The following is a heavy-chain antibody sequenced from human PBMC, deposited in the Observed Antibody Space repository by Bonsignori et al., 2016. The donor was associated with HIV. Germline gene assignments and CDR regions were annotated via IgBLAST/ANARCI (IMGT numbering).Heavy chain of an antibody. D-gene: IGHD6-25*01. J-gene: IGHJ4*02. Sequence: PGKGLEWIGSIYHSGSTYYNPSLKSRVTISVDTSKNQFSLKLSSVTAADTAVYYCARDVWAAGTSYYFDYWGQGTLVTVSS. V-gene: IGHV4-38-2*02. CDR2: IYHSGST. CDR3: ARDVWAAGTSYYFDY.